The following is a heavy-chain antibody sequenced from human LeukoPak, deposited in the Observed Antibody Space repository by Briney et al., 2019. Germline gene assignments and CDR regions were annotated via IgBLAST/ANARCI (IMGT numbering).Heavy chain of an antibody. CDR3: ARGREFSGSYAFDI. D-gene: IGHD1-26*01. Sequence: ASVKVSCKASGHTFTSYGISWVRQAPGQGLEWMGWISAYNGNTNYAQKLQGRVTMTTDTSTSTAYMELRSLRSDDTAVYYCARGREFSGSYAFDIWGQGTMVTVSS. CDR2: ISAYNGNT. J-gene: IGHJ3*02. CDR1: GHTFTSYG. V-gene: IGHV1-18*01.